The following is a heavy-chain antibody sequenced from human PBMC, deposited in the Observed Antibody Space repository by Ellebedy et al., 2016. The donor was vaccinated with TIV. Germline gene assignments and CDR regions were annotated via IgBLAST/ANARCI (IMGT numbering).Heavy chain of an antibody. Sequence: MPSETLSLTCTVSGDSITSSTYFWGWIRQPPGKGLEWIGSIYYSGTTYYNPSLKSRVTISVDKSKNQFSLKLRSVTAAGTAVYYCTRKAAAGNYYHYYYYMDVWGKGTTVTVSS. D-gene: IGHD6-13*01. CDR3: TRKAAAGNYYHYYYYMDV. CDR1: GDSITSSTYF. V-gene: IGHV4-39*07. CDR2: IYYSGTT. J-gene: IGHJ6*03.